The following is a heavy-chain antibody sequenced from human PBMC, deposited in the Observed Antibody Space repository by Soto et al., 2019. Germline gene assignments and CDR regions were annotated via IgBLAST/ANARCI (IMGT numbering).Heavy chain of an antibody. V-gene: IGHV3-23*01. D-gene: IGHD1-1*01. CDR2: ISGSGGST. CDR1: GFTFSSYA. J-gene: IGHJ4*02. CDR3: ARTTLASKPYYFDY. Sequence: PGGSLRLSCAASGFTFSSYAMSWVRQAPGKGLEWVSAISGSGGSTYYADSVKGRFTISRDNYKNTLYLQMNGLRAEDTAVYYCARTTLASKPYYFDYWGQGTLVTVSS.